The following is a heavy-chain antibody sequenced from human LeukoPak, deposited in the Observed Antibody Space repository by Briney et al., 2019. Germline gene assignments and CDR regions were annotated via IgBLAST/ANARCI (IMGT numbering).Heavy chain of an antibody. Sequence: PGGSLRLSCAASGFTFSSYAMHWVRQAPGEGLEWVAVISYDGSNKYYADSVKGRFTISRDNSKNTLYLQMNSLRAEDTAVYYCARDHCSSTSCYPYGGGFDPWGQGTLVTVSS. J-gene: IGHJ5*02. V-gene: IGHV3-30-3*01. CDR1: GFTFSSYA. CDR2: ISYDGSNK. CDR3: ARDHCSSTSCYPYGGGFDP. D-gene: IGHD2-2*01.